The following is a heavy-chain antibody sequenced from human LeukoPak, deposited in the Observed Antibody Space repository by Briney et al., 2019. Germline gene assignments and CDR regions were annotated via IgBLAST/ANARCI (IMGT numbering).Heavy chain of an antibody. J-gene: IGHJ4*02. Sequence: ASVKVSCKTSGYTFTTHDINWVRQAPGQGLEWMGRVSAYNGYTNYGRRFQGRVTMTTDTSTSTAYMELRSLRSDDTAVYYCARDHWSDDHVWGSYGYWGQGTLVTVSS. D-gene: IGHD3-16*01. V-gene: IGHV1-18*01. CDR2: VSAYNGYT. CDR1: GYTFTTHD. CDR3: ARDHWSDDHVWGSYGY.